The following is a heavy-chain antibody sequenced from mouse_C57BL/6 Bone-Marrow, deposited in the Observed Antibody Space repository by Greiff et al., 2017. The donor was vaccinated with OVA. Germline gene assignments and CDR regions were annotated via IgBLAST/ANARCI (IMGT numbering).Heavy chain of an antibody. Sequence: QVQLKQSGAELARPGASVKLSCKASGYTFTSYGISWVKQRTGQGLEWIGAIYPRSGNTYYHEKFKGKATLTADKSSSTAYMELRSLTSEDSAVYFCARWGPGWLPLFDDWGQGTTLTVSS. CDR2: IYPRSGNT. D-gene: IGHD2-3*01. CDR1: GYTFTSYG. J-gene: IGHJ2*01. CDR3: ARWGPGWLPLFDD. V-gene: IGHV1-81*01.